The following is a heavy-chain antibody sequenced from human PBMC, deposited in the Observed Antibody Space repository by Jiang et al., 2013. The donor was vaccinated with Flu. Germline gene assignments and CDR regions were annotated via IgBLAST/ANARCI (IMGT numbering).Heavy chain of an antibody. Sequence: VQLVESGGGVVQPGRSLRLSCAASGFTFSSYAMHWVRQAPGKGLEWVAVISYDGSNKYYADSVKGRFTISRDNSKNTLYLQMNSLRAEDTVVYYCARDSQQWLVESGMDVWGQGTTVTVSS. V-gene: IGHV3-30*04. CDR2: ISYDGSNK. CDR1: GFTFSSYA. D-gene: IGHD6-19*01. CDR3: ARDSQQWLVESGMDV. J-gene: IGHJ6*02.